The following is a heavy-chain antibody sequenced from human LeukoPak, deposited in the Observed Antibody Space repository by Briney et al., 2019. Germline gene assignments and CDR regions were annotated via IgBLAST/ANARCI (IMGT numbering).Heavy chain of an antibody. CDR2: INHSGST. V-gene: IGHV4-34*01. J-gene: IGHJ4*02. CDR3: ARQLLDCSGGSCYSEGVDY. Sequence: SETLSLTCAVYGGSFSGYYWSWIRQPPGKGLEWIGEINHSGSTNYNPSLKSRVTISVDTSKNQFPLKLSSVTAADTAVYYCARQLLDCSGGSCYSEGVDYWGQGTLVTVSS. CDR1: GGSFSGYY. D-gene: IGHD2-15*01.